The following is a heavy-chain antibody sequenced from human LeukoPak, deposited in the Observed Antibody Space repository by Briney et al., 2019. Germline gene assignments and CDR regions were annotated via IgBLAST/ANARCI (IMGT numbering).Heavy chain of an antibody. CDR2: IYYSGNT. CDR3: ARETSFCSGATCYLFLDS. D-gene: IGHD2-15*01. V-gene: IGHV4-59*01. Sequence: KPSETLSLTCTVSGGSISTYYWSWIRQYPGKGLEWLGYIYYSGNTNYNPSLESRVTISVDTSKNQFSLKLTSVTAADTAVYYCARETSFCSGATCYLFLDSWGQGARVTVSS. CDR1: GGSISTYY. J-gene: IGHJ4*02.